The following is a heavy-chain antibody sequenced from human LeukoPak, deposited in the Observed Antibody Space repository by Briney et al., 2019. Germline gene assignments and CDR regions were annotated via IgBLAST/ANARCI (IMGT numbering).Heavy chain of an antibody. CDR1: GGTFSSYA. V-gene: IGHV1-69*06. CDR2: IIPIFGTA. J-gene: IGHJ3*02. CDR3: AGGIAAAGTDDAFDI. D-gene: IGHD6-13*01. Sequence: SVKVSCKASGGTFSSYAISWVRQAPGQGLEWMGGIIPIFGTANYAQKFQGRVTITADKSTSTAYMELSSLRSEDTAVYYCAGGIAAAGTDDAFDIWGQGTMVTVSS.